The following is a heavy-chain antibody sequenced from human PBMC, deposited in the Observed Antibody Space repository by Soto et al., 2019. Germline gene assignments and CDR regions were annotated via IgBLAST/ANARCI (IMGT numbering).Heavy chain of an antibody. Sequence: LSLTCTVSGGSISSGDYYWSWIRQPPGKGLEWIGYIYYNGSTYYNPSLKSRVTISVDTSKNQFSLKLSSVTAADTAVYYCARAGGEQLVPYYFDYWGQGTLVTVSS. CDR2: IYYNGST. V-gene: IGHV4-30-4*01. CDR3: ARAGGEQLVPYYFDY. D-gene: IGHD6-6*01. J-gene: IGHJ4*02. CDR1: GGSISSGDYY.